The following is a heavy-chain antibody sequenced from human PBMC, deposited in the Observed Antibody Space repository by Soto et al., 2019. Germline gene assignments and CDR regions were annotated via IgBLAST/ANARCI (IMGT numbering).Heavy chain of an antibody. V-gene: IGHV1-3*01. CDR2: INAGNGNT. J-gene: IGHJ5*02. CDR1: GYTFTSYA. D-gene: IGHD3-9*01. Sequence: ASVKVSCKASGYTFTSYAMHWVRQAPGQRLEWMGWINAGNGNTKYSQKFQGRVTITRDTSASTAYMELSSLRSEDTAVYYCARDPFFDILTGYSPHWFDPWGQGTLVPVSS. CDR3: ARDPFFDILTGYSPHWFDP.